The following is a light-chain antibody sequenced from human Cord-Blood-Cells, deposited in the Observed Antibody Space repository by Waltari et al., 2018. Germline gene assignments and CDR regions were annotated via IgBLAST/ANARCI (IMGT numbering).Light chain of an antibody. J-gene: IGLJ1*01. Sequence: QSALTQPHSASGSPGQSVTISCPGTSSDVGVYNYVSWYQQHPGKAPNLMIYEVSKRPSGVPDRFSGSKSGNTASLTVSGLQAEDEADYYCSSYAGSNVYVFGTGTKVTVL. CDR2: EVS. CDR3: SSYAGSNVYV. V-gene: IGLV2-8*01. CDR1: SSDVGVYNY.